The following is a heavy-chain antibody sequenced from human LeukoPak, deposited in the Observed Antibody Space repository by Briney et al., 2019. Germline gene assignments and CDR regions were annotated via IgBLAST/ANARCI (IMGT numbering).Heavy chain of an antibody. V-gene: IGHV3-21*04. J-gene: IGHJ4*02. CDR1: GFTFSTYS. CDR3: ARDAGNSGYDLFDY. Sequence: GGSLRLSCAASGFTFSTYSMNWVRQAAGKGLEWVSSISSSSSYIYYADSVKGRFTISRDNAKNSLYLQMNSLRAEDTAVYYCARDAGNSGYDLFDYWGQGTLVTVSS. CDR2: ISSSSSYI. D-gene: IGHD5-12*01.